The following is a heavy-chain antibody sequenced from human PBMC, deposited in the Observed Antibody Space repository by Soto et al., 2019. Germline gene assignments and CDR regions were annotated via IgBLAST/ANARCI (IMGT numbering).Heavy chain of an antibody. CDR3: ARGSRYSYGYDLHPYYYMDV. J-gene: IGHJ6*03. CDR1: GGSIGSYY. CDR2: IYFSGST. V-gene: IGHV4-59*01. D-gene: IGHD5-18*01. Sequence: SETLSLTCTVSGGSIGSYYWSWIRQPPGKGLEWIGYIYFSGSTNYNPSLKSRVTISVDTSKNQISLKLTSVTAADTAVYYCARGSRYSYGYDLHPYYYMDVCGTGTTVTVSS.